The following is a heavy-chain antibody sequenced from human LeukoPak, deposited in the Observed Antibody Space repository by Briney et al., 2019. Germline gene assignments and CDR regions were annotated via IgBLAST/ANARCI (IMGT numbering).Heavy chain of an antibody. D-gene: IGHD2-15*01. V-gene: IGHV4-34*01. CDR1: GGSFSGYY. Sequence: SETLSLTCAVYGGSFSGYYWSWIRQPPGKGLKWIGEINHSGSTSYNPSLKSRVTISVDTSKNQFSLKLSSVTAADTAVYYCAGLVVVTTTFKYYYYYGMDVWGQGTTVTVSS. CDR3: AGLVVVTTTFKYYYYYGMDV. CDR2: INHSGST. J-gene: IGHJ6*02.